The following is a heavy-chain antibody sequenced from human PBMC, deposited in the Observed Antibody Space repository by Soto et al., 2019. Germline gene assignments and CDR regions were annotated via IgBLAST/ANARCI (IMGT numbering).Heavy chain of an antibody. J-gene: IGHJ4*02. CDR2: SIPVFGTA. Sequence: QVQLVQSGAEVQKTGSSVKLYCTTSGGTFRNYAITWVRQATGQGLEWMGGSIPVFGTANYAQTFQGRFTITADESTSTAYMERSSLRSEDTAVYYCAIPLPKQQLVRGAFDHWGQGTLVTVAS. CDR1: GGTFRNYA. V-gene: IGHV1-69*01. CDR3: AIPLPKQQLVRGAFDH. D-gene: IGHD6-13*01.